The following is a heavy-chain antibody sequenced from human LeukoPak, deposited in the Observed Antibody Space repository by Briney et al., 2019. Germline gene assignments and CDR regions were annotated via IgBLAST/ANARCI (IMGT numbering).Heavy chain of an antibody. J-gene: IGHJ4*02. CDR2: ISGSGGST. CDR3: AKSGSGSYLYYFDY. CDR1: GFTFNTYA. Sequence: QPGGSLRLSCAASGFTFNTYAMSWVRQAPGKGLEWVSIISGSGGSTYYADSVKGRFTISRDNSKNTLSLQMNSLTAEDTAIYYCAKSGSGSYLYYFDYWGQGTLVTVSS. D-gene: IGHD3-10*01. V-gene: IGHV3-23*01.